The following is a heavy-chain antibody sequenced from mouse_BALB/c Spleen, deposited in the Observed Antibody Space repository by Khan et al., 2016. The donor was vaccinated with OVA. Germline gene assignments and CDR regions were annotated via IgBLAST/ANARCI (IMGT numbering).Heavy chain of an antibody. D-gene: IGHD2-10*02. CDR2: IAPANGNT. V-gene: IGHV14-3*02. Sequence: EVQLQQSGAELVKPGASVKLSCTASGFNIKDTYLHWVKQRPEQGLEWIGRIAPANGNTQYDPKFQGKATLTSETSSNTSYLQLNRLTSEDTAVYYCARPSYDPRDFEVWGAGTTVTVSS. CDR1: GFNIKDTY. CDR3: ARPSYDPRDFEV. J-gene: IGHJ1*01.